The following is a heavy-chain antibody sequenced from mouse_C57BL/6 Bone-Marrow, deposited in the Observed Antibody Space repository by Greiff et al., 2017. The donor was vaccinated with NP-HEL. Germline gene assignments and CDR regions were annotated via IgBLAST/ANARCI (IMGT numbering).Heavy chain of an antibody. CDR1: GFTFSDYG. Sequence: EVQGVESGGGLVKPGGSLKLSCAASGFTFSDYGMHWVRQAPEKGLEWVAYISSGSSTIYYEDTVKGRFTISRDNAKNTLFLQMTSLRSEDTAMYYCARMGYYLFYWYFDVWGTGTTVTVSS. J-gene: IGHJ1*03. CDR3: ARMGYYLFYWYFDV. D-gene: IGHD2-3*01. CDR2: ISSGSSTI. V-gene: IGHV5-17*01.